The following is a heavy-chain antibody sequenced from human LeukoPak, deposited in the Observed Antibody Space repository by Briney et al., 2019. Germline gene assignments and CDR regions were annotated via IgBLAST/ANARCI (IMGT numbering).Heavy chain of an antibody. Sequence: VGSLRLSCAATRITFSNRWMSWVRQAPLWGLEWVGRVKTKNDCWTIDYAAHARGRFTISRDESKNTLYLQMNSLKSEDTAVYYCTTEGYHWGPGTLVTVSS. CDR1: RITFSNRW. D-gene: IGHD3-16*02. CDR3: TTEGYH. CDR2: VKTKNDCWTI. J-gene: IGHJ4*02. V-gene: IGHV3-15*01.